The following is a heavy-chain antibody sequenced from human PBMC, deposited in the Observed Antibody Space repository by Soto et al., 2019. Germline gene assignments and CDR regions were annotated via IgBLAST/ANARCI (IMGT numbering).Heavy chain of an antibody. CDR1: GYTFTGYY. V-gene: IGHV1-2*02. Sequence: ASVKVSCKASGYTFTGYYIHWVRQAPGQGLEGMGWINPNSGGTNYAQKFQGRVTMTRDTSISTAYMELSRLRSDDTAVYYCARETEYYGSGSYYIPPYYYYYGMDVWGQGTTVTVS. CDR2: INPNSGGT. D-gene: IGHD3-10*01. CDR3: ARETEYYGSGSYYIPPYYYYYGMDV. J-gene: IGHJ6*02.